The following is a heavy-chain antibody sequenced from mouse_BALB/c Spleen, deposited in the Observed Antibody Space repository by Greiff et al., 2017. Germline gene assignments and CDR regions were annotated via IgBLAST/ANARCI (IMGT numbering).Heavy chain of an antibody. V-gene: IGHV5-17*02. CDR2: ISSGSSTI. CDR1: GFTFSSFG. D-gene: IGHD4-1*01. Sequence: EVKLEESGGGLVQPGGSRKLSCAASGFTFSSFGMHWVRQAPEKGLEWVAYISSGSSTIYYADTVKGRFTISRDNPKNTLFLQMTSLRSEDTAMYYCARYDWDWYFDVWGAGTTVTVSS. J-gene: IGHJ1*01. CDR3: ARYDWDWYFDV.